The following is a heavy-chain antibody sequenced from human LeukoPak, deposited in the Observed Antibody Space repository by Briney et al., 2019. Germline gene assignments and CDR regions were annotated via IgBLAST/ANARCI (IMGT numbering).Heavy chain of an antibody. CDR3: ARAVITFGGVIVYFDY. Sequence: GASVKVSCKASGYTFTSYGISWVRQAPGQGLEWMGWISAYNGNTNYAQKLQGRVTMTTDTSTSTAYMELRSLRSDDTAVYYCARAVITFGGVIVYFDYLGQGTLVTVSS. D-gene: IGHD3-16*02. J-gene: IGHJ4*02. CDR2: ISAYNGNT. V-gene: IGHV1-18*01. CDR1: GYTFTSYG.